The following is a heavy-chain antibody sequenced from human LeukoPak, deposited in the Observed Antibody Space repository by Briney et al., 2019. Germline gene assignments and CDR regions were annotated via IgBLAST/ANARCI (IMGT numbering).Heavy chain of an antibody. CDR3: AKDPRRAMIVSDRIDY. D-gene: IGHD3-22*01. J-gene: IGHJ4*02. CDR1: GYTFTSYD. Sequence: ASVKVSCKASGYTFTSYDINWVRQATGQGLEWMGWMNPNSGNTGYAQKFQGRVTMTRNTSISTAYMELSSLRAEDRAVYYCAKDPRRAMIVSDRIDYWGQGTLVTVSS. V-gene: IGHV1-8*01. CDR2: MNPNSGNT.